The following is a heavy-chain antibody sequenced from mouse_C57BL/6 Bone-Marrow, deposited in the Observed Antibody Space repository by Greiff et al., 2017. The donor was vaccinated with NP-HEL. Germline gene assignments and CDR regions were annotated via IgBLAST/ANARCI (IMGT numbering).Heavy chain of an antibody. V-gene: IGHV7-1*01. CDR3: ARDGLWDYAMDY. J-gene: IGHJ4*01. D-gene: IGHD1-1*02. CDR1: GFTFSDFY. Sequence: EVQLVESGGGLVQSGRSLRLSCATSGFTFSDFYMEWVRQAPGKGLEWIAASRNKANDYTTEYSASVKGRFIVSRDTSQSILYLQMNALRAEDTAIYYCARDGLWDYAMDYWGQGTSVTVSS. CDR2: SRNKANDYTT.